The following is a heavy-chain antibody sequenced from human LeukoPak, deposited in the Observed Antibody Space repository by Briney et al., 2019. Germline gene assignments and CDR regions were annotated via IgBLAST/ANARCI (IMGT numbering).Heavy chain of an antibody. Sequence: AGSLTLSCAASGFTFSSYWMHWVRQPPGKGLVWVSRINTDGSTTSDADSVKGRFTISRDNAKNTLYLQMNSLRAEVTAVYYCARGVDYWGQGTLVAVSS. CDR2: INTDGSTT. J-gene: IGHJ4*02. CDR1: GFTFSSYW. V-gene: IGHV3-74*01. CDR3: ARGVDY.